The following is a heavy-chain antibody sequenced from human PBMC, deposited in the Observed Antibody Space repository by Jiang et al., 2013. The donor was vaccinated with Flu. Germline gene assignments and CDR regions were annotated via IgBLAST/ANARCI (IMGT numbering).Heavy chain of an antibody. CDR2: IYHSGST. V-gene: IGHV4-4*02. J-gene: IGHJ4*02. Sequence: GPGLVKPSGTLSLTCAVSGGSISSSNWWSWVRQPPGKGLEWIGEIYHSGSTNYNPSLKSRVTISVDKSKNQFSLKLSSVTAADTAVYYCARATPDYDFLEWLLPPLLDYWGQGTLVTVSS. CDR3: ARATPDYDFLEWLLPPLLDY. D-gene: IGHD3-3*01. CDR1: GGSISSSNW.